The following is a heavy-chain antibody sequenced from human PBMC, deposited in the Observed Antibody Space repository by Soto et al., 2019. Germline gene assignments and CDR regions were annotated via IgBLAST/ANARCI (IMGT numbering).Heavy chain of an antibody. Sequence: QITLNESGPTVVRPTETLTLTCRFSGFSLTTSGVGVGWVRQSPGKAPEWLALIYWDDDKRYSESLKSRLTNTNDTSKSQVVLTVANLDPTDTATYYCAHRVLRTVFGMVTTSAIYFDFWGQGTPVAVSS. CDR1: GFSLTTSGVG. CDR2: IYWDDDK. CDR3: AHRVLRTVFGMVTTSAIYFDF. D-gene: IGHD3-3*01. V-gene: IGHV2-5*02. J-gene: IGHJ4*02.